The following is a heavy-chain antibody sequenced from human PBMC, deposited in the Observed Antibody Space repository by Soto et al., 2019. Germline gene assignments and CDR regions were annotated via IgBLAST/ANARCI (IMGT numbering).Heavy chain of an antibody. D-gene: IGHD2-2*01. V-gene: IGHV5-10-1*01. CDR3: ARHPTMLPFCS. J-gene: IGHJ5*02. Sequence: RGESLKISCKVSGFSFTSYWISWVRQMPGKGLEWMGRIDPDDSYSDYSPSFQGHVTFSVDTSINTAYLQWKNLKASDTGIYYCARHPTMLPFCSWGQGTLFTVSS. CDR2: IDPDDSYS. CDR1: GFSFTSYW.